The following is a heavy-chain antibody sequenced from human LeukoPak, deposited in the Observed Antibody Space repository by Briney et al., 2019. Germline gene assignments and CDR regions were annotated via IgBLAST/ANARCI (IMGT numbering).Heavy chain of an antibody. V-gene: IGHV4-34*01. D-gene: IGHD2-2*01. CDR1: GGSFSGYY. CDR2: INYSGST. Sequence: SETLSLTCAVYGGSFSGYYWSWIRQPPGKGLEWIGEINYSGSTNYNPSLKSRVTISVDTSKNQFSLKLSSVTAADTAVYYCVRSGGYCGHTTCHVDYFALWGRGTLVTVSS. J-gene: IGHJ2*01. CDR3: VRSGGYCGHTTCHVDYFAL.